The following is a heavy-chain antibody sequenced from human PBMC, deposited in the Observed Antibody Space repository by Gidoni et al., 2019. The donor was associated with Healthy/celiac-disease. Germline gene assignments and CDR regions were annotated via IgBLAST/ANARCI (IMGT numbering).Heavy chain of an antibody. V-gene: IGHV3-23*01. J-gene: IGHJ4*02. Sequence: EVQLLESGGGLVQPGGSLRLSCAASGFTFSSYAMSWVRQAPGKGLEWVSAISGSGGSTYYADSVKGRFTISRDNSKNTLYLQMNSLRAEDTAVYYCAKARIRGSSSWYFGDYFDYWGQGTLVTVSS. D-gene: IGHD6-13*01. CDR2: ISGSGGST. CDR3: AKARIRGSSSWYFGDYFDY. CDR1: GFTFSSYA.